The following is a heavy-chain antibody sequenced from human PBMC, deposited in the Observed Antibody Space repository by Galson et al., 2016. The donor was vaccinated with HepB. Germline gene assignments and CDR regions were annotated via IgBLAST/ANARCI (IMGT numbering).Heavy chain of an antibody. D-gene: IGHD4-17*01. CDR2: IYYIGNT. V-gene: IGHV4-61*01. CDR1: GASVTTGNYR. CDR3: AASVPDFGDYVSFDF. Sequence: ETLSLTCTVSGASVTTGNYRWSWIRRPPGKSLEWLGYIYYIGNTKYNPSVEGRVTMLRDTSKNQFSLTLTSVTAADTAVYYCAASVPDFGDYVSFDFWGRGTLVTVSS. J-gene: IGHJ4*02.